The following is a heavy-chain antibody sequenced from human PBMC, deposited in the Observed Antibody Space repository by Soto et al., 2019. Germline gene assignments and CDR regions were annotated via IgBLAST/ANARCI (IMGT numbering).Heavy chain of an antibody. D-gene: IGHD3-10*01. J-gene: IGHJ3*02. Sequence: SVKFSCKASGGTFSSYTISWVRQAPGQRLEWMGRIIPILGIANYAQKFQGRVTITADKSTSTAYMELSSLRSEDTAVYYCARYFISSSMVRGVTGDDAFDIWGQGTMVTVSS. CDR3: ARYFISSSMVRGVTGDDAFDI. V-gene: IGHV1-69*02. CDR1: GGTFSSYT. CDR2: IIPILGIA.